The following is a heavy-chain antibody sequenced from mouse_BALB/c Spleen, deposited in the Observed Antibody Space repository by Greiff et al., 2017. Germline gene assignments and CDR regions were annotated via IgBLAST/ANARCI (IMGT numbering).Heavy chain of an antibody. CDR1: GFTFSSFG. D-gene: IGHD2-4*01. J-gene: IGHJ1*01. CDR3: ARNYDVDWYFDV. V-gene: IGHV5-17*02. CDR2: ISSGSSTI. Sequence: EVMLVESGGGLVQPGGSRKLSCAASGFTFSSFGMHWVRQAPEKGLEWVAYISSGSSTIYYADTVKGRFTISRDNPKNTLFLQMTSLRSEDTAMYYCARNYDVDWYFDVWGAGTTVTVSS.